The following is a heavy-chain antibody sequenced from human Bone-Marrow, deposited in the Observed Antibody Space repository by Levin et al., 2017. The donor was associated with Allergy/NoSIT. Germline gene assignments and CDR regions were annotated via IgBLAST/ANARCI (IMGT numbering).Heavy chain of an antibody. CDR1: GYNFASYW. J-gene: IGHJ6*02. V-gene: IGHV5-51*01. D-gene: IGHD1-1*01. Sequence: HGESLKISCKGSGYNFASYWIGWVRQMPGKGLEWMGIIYPGDSDTRYSPSFQGQVTISADKSISTAYLQWSSLKASDTGMYYCARPRDNNYYYGMDVWGQGTTVTVSS. CDR3: ARPRDNNYYYGMDV. CDR2: IYPGDSDT.